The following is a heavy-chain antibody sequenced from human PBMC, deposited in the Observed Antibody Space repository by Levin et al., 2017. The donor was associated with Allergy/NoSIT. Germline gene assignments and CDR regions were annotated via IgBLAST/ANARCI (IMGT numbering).Heavy chain of an antibody. V-gene: IGHV3-48*04. J-gene: IGHJ3*02. Sequence: GGSLRLSCAASGFTFSSYSMNWVRQAPGKGLEWVSYLSSSSSTLYYADSVKGRFTISRDNAKNSLYLQMNSLRVEDTAVYYCASALPQRAFDIWGQGTMVTISS. CDR3: ASALPQRAFDI. CDR1: GFTFSSYS. CDR2: LSSSSSTL.